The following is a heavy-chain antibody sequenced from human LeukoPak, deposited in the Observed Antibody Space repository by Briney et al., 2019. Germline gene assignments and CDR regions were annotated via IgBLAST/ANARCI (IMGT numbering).Heavy chain of an antibody. CDR2: INAGSGNT. Sequence: ASVKVSCKASGYTFTSYAMHWVRQAPGQRLEWMGWINAGSGNTKYSQKFQGRVTITRDTSASTAYMELSSLRSEDTAVYCCARGYGDYPSPYYYYGMDVWGQGTTVTVSS. CDR1: GYTFTSYA. V-gene: IGHV1-3*01. J-gene: IGHJ6*02. D-gene: IGHD4-17*01. CDR3: ARGYGDYPSPYYYYGMDV.